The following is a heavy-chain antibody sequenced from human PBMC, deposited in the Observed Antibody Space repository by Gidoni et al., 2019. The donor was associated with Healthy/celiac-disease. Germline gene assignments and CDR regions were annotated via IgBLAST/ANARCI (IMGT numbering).Heavy chain of an antibody. D-gene: IGHD5-12*01. V-gene: IGHV1-46*01. Sequence: VQLVQSGAEVKKPGASVKVSCKASGHTFPRYYMHWVRQAPGQGLEWMGIINPSGGSTSYAQKFQGRVTMTRDTSTSTVYMELSSLRSEDTAVYYCARRGSGYGFDYWGQGTLVTVSS. J-gene: IGHJ4*02. CDR3: ARRGSGYGFDY. CDR1: GHTFPRYY. CDR2: INPSGGST.